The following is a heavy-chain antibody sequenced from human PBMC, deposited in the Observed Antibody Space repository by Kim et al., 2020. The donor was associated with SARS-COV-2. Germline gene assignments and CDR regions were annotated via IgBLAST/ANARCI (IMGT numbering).Heavy chain of an antibody. J-gene: IGHJ4*02. CDR3: AKLYSSSRSFDY. CDR1: GFTFSSYG. CDR2: ISYDGSNK. D-gene: IGHD6-6*01. Sequence: GGSLRLSCAASGFTFSSYGMHWVRQAPGKGLEWVAVISYDGSNKYYADSVKGRFTISRDNSKNTLYLQMNSLRAEDTAVYYCAKLYSSSRSFDYWGQGTLVTVSS. V-gene: IGHV3-30*18.